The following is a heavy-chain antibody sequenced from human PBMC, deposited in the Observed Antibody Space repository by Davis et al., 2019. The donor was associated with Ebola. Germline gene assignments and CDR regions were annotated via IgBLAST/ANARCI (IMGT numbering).Heavy chain of an antibody. CDR1: GGSISSYY. J-gene: IGHJ4*02. CDR2: IYYSGST. CDR3: ARDRSAVAGMFDY. Sequence: MPSETLSLTCTVSGGSISSYYWSWIRQPPGKGLEWIGYIYYSGSTNYNPSLKSRVTISVDTSKNQSSLKLSSVTAADTAVYYCARDRSAVAGMFDYWGQGTLVTVSS. D-gene: IGHD6-19*01. V-gene: IGHV4-59*01.